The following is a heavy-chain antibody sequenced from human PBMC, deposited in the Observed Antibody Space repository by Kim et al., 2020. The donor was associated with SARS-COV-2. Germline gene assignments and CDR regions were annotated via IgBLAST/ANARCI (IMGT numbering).Heavy chain of an antibody. D-gene: IGHD3-10*01. J-gene: IGHJ6*02. CDR1: GYTFTSYY. CDR3: SRAGPFTMVRGVPGGYGMDV. Sequence: ASVKVSCKASGYTFTSYYMHWVRQAPGQGLEWMGIINPSGGSTSYAQKFQGRVTMTRDTSTSTVYMELSSLRSEDTAVYYCSRAGPFTMVRGVPGGYGMDVWGQGTTVTVSS. V-gene: IGHV1-46*01. CDR2: INPSGGST.